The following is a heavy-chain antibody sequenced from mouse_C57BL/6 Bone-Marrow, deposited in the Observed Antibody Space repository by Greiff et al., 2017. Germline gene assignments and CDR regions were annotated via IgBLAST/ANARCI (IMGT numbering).Heavy chain of an antibody. CDR1: GFNIKDYY. Sequence: VQLKESGAELVKPGASVKLSCTASGFNIKDYYMHWVKQRTEQGLEWIGRIDPEDGETKYAPKFQGKATITADTSSNTAYLQLSSLTSEDTAVYYCARFITTVVAHWYFDVWGTGTTVTVSS. J-gene: IGHJ1*03. D-gene: IGHD1-1*01. CDR3: ARFITTVVAHWYFDV. V-gene: IGHV14-2*01. CDR2: IDPEDGET.